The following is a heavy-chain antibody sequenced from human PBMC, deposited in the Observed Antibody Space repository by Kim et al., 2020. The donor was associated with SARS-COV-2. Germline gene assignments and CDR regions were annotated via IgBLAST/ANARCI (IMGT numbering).Heavy chain of an antibody. Sequence: TYYNPSLKSRVTISVDTSKNQFSLKLSSVTAADTAVYYCARDVPDSGSFSWGQGTLVTVSS. V-gene: IGHV4-31*02. CDR2: T. J-gene: IGHJ5*02. D-gene: IGHD1-26*01. CDR3: ARDVPDSGSFS.